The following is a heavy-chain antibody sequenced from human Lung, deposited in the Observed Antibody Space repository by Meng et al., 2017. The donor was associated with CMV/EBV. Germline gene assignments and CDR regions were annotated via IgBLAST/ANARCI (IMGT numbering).Heavy chain of an antibody. D-gene: IGHD3-22*01. CDR1: GASISTSY. CDR2: IYYTGST. J-gene: IGHJ3*02. CDR3: ARGYYDSSGSSNTFDI. V-gene: IGHV4-59*01. Sequence: SXTLSLTCAVYGASISTSYWSWIRQPPGKGPEWIGYIYYTGSTNYNPSLKSRVTISLDTSKNQFSLKLSSVTAADTAVYYCARGYYDSSGSSNTFDIWGQGTMVTVTS.